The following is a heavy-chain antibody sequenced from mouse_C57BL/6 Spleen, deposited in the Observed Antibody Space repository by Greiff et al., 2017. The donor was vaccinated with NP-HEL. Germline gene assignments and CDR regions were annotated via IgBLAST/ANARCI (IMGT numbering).Heavy chain of an antibody. V-gene: IGHV1-55*01. CDR2: IYPSSGRT. D-gene: IGHD1-1*02. Sequence: VQLQQSGAELVKPGASVTMSCKASGYTFTSYWINWVKQRPGHGLEWIGDIYPSSGRTNYNEKFKSKATLTVDTSSSTAYMQLSSLTSEDAAVDYCARGGGLGYFDYWGKGTTVTVSA. CDR1: GYTFTSYW. J-gene: IGHJ1*03. CDR3: ARGGGLGYFDY.